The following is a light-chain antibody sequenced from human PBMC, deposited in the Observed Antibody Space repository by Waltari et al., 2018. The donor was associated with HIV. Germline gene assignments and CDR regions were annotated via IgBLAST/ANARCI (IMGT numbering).Light chain of an antibody. CDR1: TGPVTSGNC. CDR2: YTS. V-gene: IGLV7-46*01. J-gene: IGLJ2*01. CDR3: LLSFNGVVV. Sequence: QAVVTQEPSLTVSPGGTVTLTCPSSTGPVTSGNCPYWFQRRPDQAPKTLLYYTSNRHSWTPARFSGSLLGGKAALTLSGAQFEDEADYFCLLSFNGVVVFGGGTSLTVL.